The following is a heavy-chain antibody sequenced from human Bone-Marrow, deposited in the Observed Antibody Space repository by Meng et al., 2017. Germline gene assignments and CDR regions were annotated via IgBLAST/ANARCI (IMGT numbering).Heavy chain of an antibody. CDR1: GGSFSGYY. J-gene: IGHJ4*02. CDR3: AIEYSSGIDY. Sequence: QLRQWGAGLLKPSETLALTCAFYGGSFSGYYWSWFRQPPGKGLEWIGEINHSGSTNYNPSLKSRVTISVDKSRNQFSLKLSSVTAADTAVYYCAIEYSSGIDYWGQGTLVTVSS. V-gene: IGHV4-34*01. D-gene: IGHD6-19*01. CDR2: INHSGST.